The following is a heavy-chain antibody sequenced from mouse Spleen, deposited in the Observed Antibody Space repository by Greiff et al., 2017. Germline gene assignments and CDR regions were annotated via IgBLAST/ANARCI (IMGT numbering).Heavy chain of an antibody. D-gene: IGHD4-1*01. CDR2: ISSGGSYT. V-gene: IGHV5-9-1*01. J-gene: IGHJ4*01. CDR1: GFTFCSYA. Sequence: EVKLMESGGGFVKPGGSLKLSCAASGFTFCSYAMSWVRQTPGKRLEWVATISSGGSYTYYPDSVKGRFTISRDNAKNTLYLQMSSLRSEDTAMYYCASPTGEDAMDYWGQGTSVTVSS. CDR3: ASPTGEDAMDY.